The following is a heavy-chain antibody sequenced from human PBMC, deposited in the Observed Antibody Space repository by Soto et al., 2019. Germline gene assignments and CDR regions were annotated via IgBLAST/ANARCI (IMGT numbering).Heavy chain of an antibody. Sequence: QVHLEQSGAEVKKPGSSVKVSCKASGGIFKTDAVAWVRQAPGQGLAWVGGLTPLYGTANYAQKFQGRVTITADESTGAAYMEGSSLRAEDTAVYYCVRDLPLGYRSGGDGFDVWGQGTMVTVSS. CDR1: GGIFKTDA. J-gene: IGHJ3*01. CDR2: LTPLYGTA. D-gene: IGHD5-18*01. CDR3: VRDLPLGYRSGGDGFDV. V-gene: IGHV1-69*01.